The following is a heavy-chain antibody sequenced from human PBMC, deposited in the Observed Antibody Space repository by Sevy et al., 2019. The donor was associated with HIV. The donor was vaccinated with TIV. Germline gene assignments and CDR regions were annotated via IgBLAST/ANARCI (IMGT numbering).Heavy chain of an antibody. Sequence: GGSLRLSCAASGFTFSSYAMSWVRQAPGKGLEWVSAISGSGGSTYYADSVKGRFTISRDNSKNTLYLQMNSLRAEDTAVYYCAKDQAPVWFGELRLPDCWGQGTLVTVSS. J-gene: IGHJ4*02. CDR2: ISGSGGST. CDR3: AKDQAPVWFGELRLPDC. D-gene: IGHD3-10*01. V-gene: IGHV3-23*01. CDR1: GFTFSSYA.